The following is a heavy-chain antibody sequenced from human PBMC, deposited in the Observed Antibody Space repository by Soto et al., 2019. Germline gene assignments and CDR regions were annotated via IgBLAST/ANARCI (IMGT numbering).Heavy chain of an antibody. D-gene: IGHD3-3*01. V-gene: IGHV1-3*03. CDR3: ARGLTIFGVVIGY. CDR1: GYTFTNYV. CDR2: INSGNGNT. Sequence: ASVKVSCKTSGYTFTNYVVDWVRQAPGQGLEWMRWINSGNGNTKYSEEFQGRVTITRDTSASTAYMELNSLTSEDTAVYYCARGLTIFGVVIGYWGQGTLVTVSS. J-gene: IGHJ4*02.